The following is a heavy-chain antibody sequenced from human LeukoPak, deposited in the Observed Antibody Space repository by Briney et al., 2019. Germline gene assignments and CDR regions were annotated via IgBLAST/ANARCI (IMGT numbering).Heavy chain of an antibody. D-gene: IGHD3-22*01. CDR3: ARAEYYYDSSGYPTH. CDR2: ISSSSSYI. J-gene: IGHJ4*02. Sequence: GGSLRLPCAASGFTFSSYSMNWVRQAPGKGLEWVSSISSSSSYIYYADSVKGRFTISRDNAKNSLYLQMNSLRAEDTAVYYCARAEYYYDSSGYPTHWGQGTLVTVSS. V-gene: IGHV3-21*01. CDR1: GFTFSSYS.